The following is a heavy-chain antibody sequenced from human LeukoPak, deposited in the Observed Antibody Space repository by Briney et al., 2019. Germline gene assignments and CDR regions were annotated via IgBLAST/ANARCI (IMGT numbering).Heavy chain of an antibody. J-gene: IGHJ6*04. CDR3: ARRGPDRATIPGYEYWYMDV. Sequence: PSETLSLTCTVSGVSISSYSWSWIRQPPGKGLEWIGYMYTSGTTDYNASLKSRVTISADTSKNQVSLKLRSVTAADTAVYYRARRGPDRATIPGYEYWYMDVWGKGTTVTVSS. V-gene: IGHV4-4*09. CDR1: GVSISSYS. D-gene: IGHD2-8*02. CDR2: MYTSGTT.